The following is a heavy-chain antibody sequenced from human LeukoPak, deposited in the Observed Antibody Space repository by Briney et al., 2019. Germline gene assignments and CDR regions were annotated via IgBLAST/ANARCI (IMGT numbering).Heavy chain of an antibody. CDR1: GFTFGNYW. J-gene: IGHJ4*02. CDR3: ARDRGWAGTTATDFDY. V-gene: IGHV3-7*05. CDR2: IEQDESAK. D-gene: IGHD1-1*01. Sequence: GGSLRLSCAASGFTFGNYWMSWVRQAPGKGLEWVASIEQDESAKDYVDSVKGRFTISRDNAKNSLYLQMNSLRAEDTAVYYCARDRGWAGTTATDFDYWGQGTLVTVSS.